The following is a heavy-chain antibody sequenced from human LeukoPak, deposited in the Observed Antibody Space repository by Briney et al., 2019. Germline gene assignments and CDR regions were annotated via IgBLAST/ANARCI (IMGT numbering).Heavy chain of an antibody. V-gene: IGHV1-8*01. CDR2: MNPNSGKT. CDR3: ARMETQWFGELFAVRWFDP. CDR1: GYTFTIYD. D-gene: IGHD3-10*01. Sequence: GASVKVSCKASGYTFTIYDINWVRQATGQGLEWMGWMNPNSGKTGYAQKFQGRVTMTRNTSISTAYMELSSLRSEDTAVYYCARMETQWFGELFAVRWFDPWGQGTLVTVSS. J-gene: IGHJ5*02.